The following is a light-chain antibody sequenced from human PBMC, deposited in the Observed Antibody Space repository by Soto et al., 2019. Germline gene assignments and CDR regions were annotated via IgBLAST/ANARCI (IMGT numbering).Light chain of an antibody. V-gene: IGLV2-14*01. J-gene: IGLJ1*01. CDR1: SSDIGVYNY. CDR2: EVN. Sequence: VLTQPASVSGSPGQSITFSCTGTSSDIGVYNYVSWYQQHPGKAPKLMIYEVNNRPSGVSNRFSGSKSGNTVSLTISGLQAEDEADYYCSSYTTSNTYVFGTGTKVTVL. CDR3: SSYTTSNTYV.